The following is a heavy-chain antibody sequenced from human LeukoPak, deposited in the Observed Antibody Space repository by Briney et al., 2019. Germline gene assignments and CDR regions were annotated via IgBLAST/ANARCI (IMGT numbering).Heavy chain of an antibody. D-gene: IGHD3-10*01. CDR3: ARSRQASGLFNS. V-gene: IGHV4-30-2*01. J-gene: IGHJ5*01. CDR1: GYAITSGGSS. CDR2: IYDRGPA. Sequence: SETLSLTCTLSGYAITSGGSSWNWLRQPPWKGLEWIGCIYDRGPAYYHPSLKSRFTISVDRPKNQFFLNVTSLTAADTAVYYCARSRQASGLFNSWGQGTLVVVSS.